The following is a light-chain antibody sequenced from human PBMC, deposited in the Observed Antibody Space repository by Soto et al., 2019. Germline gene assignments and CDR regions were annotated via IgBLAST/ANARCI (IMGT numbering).Light chain of an antibody. CDR3: CSYASSSTFWV. CDR1: SSDVGSYNL. CDR2: EGS. V-gene: IGLV2-23*03. J-gene: IGLJ3*02. Sequence: QSVLTQPASVSGSPGQSITISCTGTSSDVGSYNLVSWYQQHPGKAPKLMIYEGSKRPSGVSNRFSGSKSGNTASLTISGLQAEDEADYYCCSYASSSTFWVFGGGTKLTVL.